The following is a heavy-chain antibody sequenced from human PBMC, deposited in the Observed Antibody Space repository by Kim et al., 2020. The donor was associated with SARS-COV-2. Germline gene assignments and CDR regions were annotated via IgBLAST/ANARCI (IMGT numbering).Heavy chain of an antibody. J-gene: IGHJ4*02. CDR3: ARVLLLWFGEPLGY. CDR2: INAGNGNT. V-gene: IGHV1-3*01. Sequence: ASVKVSCKASGYTFTSYAMHWVRQALGQRLEWMGWINAGNGNTKYSQKFQGRVTITRDTSASTAYMELSSLRSEDTAVYYCARVLLLWFGEPLGYWGQGTLVTVSS. D-gene: IGHD3-10*01. CDR1: GYTFTSYA.